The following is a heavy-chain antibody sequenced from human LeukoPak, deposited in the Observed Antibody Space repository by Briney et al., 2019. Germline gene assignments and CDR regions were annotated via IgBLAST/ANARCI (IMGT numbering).Heavy chain of an antibody. V-gene: IGHV4-39*07. CDR1: GGSISSSSYY. J-gene: IGHJ5*02. CDR2: IYYRGST. CDR3: ARDGYGVGQNWFDP. D-gene: IGHD5/OR15-5a*01. Sequence: SETLSLTCTVSGGSISSSSYYWGWIRQPPGKGLEWIGSIYYRGSTYYNPSLKSRVTISVDTSKNQFSLKLNSVTAADTAVYYCARDGYGVGQNWFDPWGQGTLVTVSS.